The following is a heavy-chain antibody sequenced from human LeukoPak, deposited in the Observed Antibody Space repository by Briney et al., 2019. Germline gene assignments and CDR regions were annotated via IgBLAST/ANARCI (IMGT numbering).Heavy chain of an antibody. CDR1: GGSFSDYY. D-gene: IGHD3-22*01. CDR2: MSPSGSP. J-gene: IGHJ6*03. Sequence: SETLSLTCAVYGGSFSDYYWTWIRQTPGKGLEWIGDMSPSGSPNYNPSLKSRVTISVDTSKNQFSLKLRSVTAADTAVYYCARGRQDVNMIVVVMAGVSYYLDVWAKGPRSPSP. V-gene: IGHV4-34*01. CDR3: ARGRQDVNMIVVVMAGVSYYLDV.